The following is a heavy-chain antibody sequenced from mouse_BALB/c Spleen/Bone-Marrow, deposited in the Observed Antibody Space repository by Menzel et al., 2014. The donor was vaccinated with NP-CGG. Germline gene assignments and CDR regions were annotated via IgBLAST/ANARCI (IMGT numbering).Heavy chain of an antibody. D-gene: IGHD4-1*01. CDR2: ISSGGSYT. Sequence: EVNVVESGGGLVKPGGSLKLSCAASGFTFSSYAMSWVRQSPEKRLEWVAEISSGGSYTYYPDTVTGRFTISRDNAKNTLYLEMSSLRSEDTAMYYCARKTGTGYWYFDVWGAGTTVTVSS. J-gene: IGHJ1*01. V-gene: IGHV5-9-4*01. CDR3: ARKTGTGYWYFDV. CDR1: GFTFSSYA.